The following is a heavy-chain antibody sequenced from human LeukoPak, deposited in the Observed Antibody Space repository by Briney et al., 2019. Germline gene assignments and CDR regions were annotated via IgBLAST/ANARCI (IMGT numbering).Heavy chain of an antibody. CDR3: AKNSGSYYVHAFDI. D-gene: IGHD1-26*01. CDR1: GFTFSSYA. V-gene: IGHV3-30-3*02. Sequence: PGGSLRPSCAASGFTFSSYAMHWVRQAPGKGLEWVAVISYDGSNKYYADSVKGRFTISRDNSKNTLYLQMNGLRAEDTAVYYCAKNSGSYYVHAFDIWGQGTMVTVSS. CDR2: ISYDGSNK. J-gene: IGHJ3*02.